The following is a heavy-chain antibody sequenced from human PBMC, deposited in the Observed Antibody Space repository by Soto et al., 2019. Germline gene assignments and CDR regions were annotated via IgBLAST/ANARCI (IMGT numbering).Heavy chain of an antibody. Sequence: QVQLQESGPGLVKPSETLSLTCTVSGGSISSYYWSWIRQPPGKGLEWIGFIYYSESTNYNHSLQSRVTISVDTSKNQFSLRLTSVTAADTAVYYCARAVEMYASGWYYFDYWGQGTLVTVSS. CDR3: ARAVEMYASGWYYFDY. CDR2: IYYSEST. J-gene: IGHJ4*02. V-gene: IGHV4-59*01. D-gene: IGHD6-19*01. CDR1: GGSISSYY.